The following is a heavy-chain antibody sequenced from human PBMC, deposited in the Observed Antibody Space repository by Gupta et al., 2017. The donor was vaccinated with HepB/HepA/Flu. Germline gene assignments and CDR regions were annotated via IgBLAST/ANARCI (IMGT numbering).Heavy chain of an antibody. CDR3: TRTERGISLDY. Sequence: LQLQESGPGLVKPSETLSLTCTVSGCSISSNTYRGAGSRQPPGKDLEWIGNISYAGSTYYIPSLKSRLTISVDTSKNQFSLKLTSVTASDTAVYYCTRTERGISLDYWGQGILVTVSS. V-gene: IGHV4-39*01. CDR1: GCSISSNTYR. CDR2: ISYAGST. D-gene: IGHD3-3*02. J-gene: IGHJ4*02.